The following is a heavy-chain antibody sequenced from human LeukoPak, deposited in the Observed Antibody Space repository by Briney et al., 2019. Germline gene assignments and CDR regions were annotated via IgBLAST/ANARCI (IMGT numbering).Heavy chain of an antibody. CDR1: GFTFSSYS. CDR2: ISSSSSYI. J-gene: IGHJ4*02. Sequence: GGSLRLSCAASGFTFSSYSMNWVRQAPGKGLEWVSSISSSSSYIYYADSVKGRFTISRDNAKNSLYLQMNSLRAEDTAVYYCARELEGYCSSTSCYAMLGVDYRGQGTLVTVSS. CDR3: ARELEGYCSSTSCYAMLGVDY. V-gene: IGHV3-21*01. D-gene: IGHD2-2*01.